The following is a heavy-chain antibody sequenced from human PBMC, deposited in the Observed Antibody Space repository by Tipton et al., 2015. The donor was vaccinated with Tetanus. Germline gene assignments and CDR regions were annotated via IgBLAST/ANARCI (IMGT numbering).Heavy chain of an antibody. J-gene: IGHJ3*01. V-gene: IGHV4-31*02. CDR2: IFYSGSS. D-gene: IGHD2-21*02. CDR3: ARSKGVRLNAFDL. Sequence: SWIRQHPGKGLEWIGYIFYSGSSHYNPSLKSRLSLSVDTSKNQFSLNLNSVTAADTAVYYCARSKGVRLNAFDLWGQGTLVIVSS.